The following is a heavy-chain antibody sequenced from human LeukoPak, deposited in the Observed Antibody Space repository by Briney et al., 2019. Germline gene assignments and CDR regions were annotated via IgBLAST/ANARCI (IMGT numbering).Heavy chain of an antibody. Sequence: GGSLRLSCAASGFTFSSYAMHWVRQAPGKGLEWVAFIRYDGSNKYYADSVKGRFTISRDNSKNTLYLQMNSLRAEDTAVYYCAKVNTPLRYSSSHYDYWGQGTLVTVSS. CDR2: IRYDGSNK. J-gene: IGHJ4*02. CDR1: GFTFSSYA. CDR3: AKVNTPLRYSSSHYDY. V-gene: IGHV3-30*02. D-gene: IGHD6-13*01.